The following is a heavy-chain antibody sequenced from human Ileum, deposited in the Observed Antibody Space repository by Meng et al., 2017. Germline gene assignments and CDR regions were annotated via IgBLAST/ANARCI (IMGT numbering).Heavy chain of an antibody. CDR1: GYTFTNYY. V-gene: IGHV1-46*01. CDR2: INAGDGGT. J-gene: IGHJ4*02. D-gene: IGHD4-17*01. CDR3: VGDSHGFGDGPF. Sequence: QVQLVQSGAEVGKPGASLKVSCKPFGYTFTNYYVHWVRQAPGQGLDWMGLINAGDGGTTYAQKFQDRVTLTRDTSTSTLYMEVRSLRSDDTAMYYCVGDSHGFGDGPFWGQGTLVTVSS.